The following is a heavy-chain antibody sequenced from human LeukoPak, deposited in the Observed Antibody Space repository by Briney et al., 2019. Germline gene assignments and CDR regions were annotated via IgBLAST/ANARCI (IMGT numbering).Heavy chain of an antibody. Sequence: GASVKVSCKASGYAFTIYGISWVRQAPGQGLEWMGWISGYTGNTNYAQKLQGRVTMTTDTSTRTAYMELGSLRSDDTAVYYCAREGGRSGSNYYYMDVWGKGTTVIASS. V-gene: IGHV1-18*01. CDR3: AREGGRSGSNYYYMDV. CDR2: ISGYTGNT. D-gene: IGHD3-16*01. J-gene: IGHJ6*03. CDR1: GYAFTIYG.